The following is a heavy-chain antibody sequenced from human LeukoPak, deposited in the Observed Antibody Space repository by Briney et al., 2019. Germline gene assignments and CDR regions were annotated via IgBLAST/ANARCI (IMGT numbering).Heavy chain of an antibody. CDR3: ARGTATYCGGDCYSGGNDAFDI. V-gene: IGHV4-59*01. Sequence: PSETLSLICTVSGGSISSYYWSWIRQPPGKGLEWIGYIYYSGSTNYNPSLKSRVTISVDTSKNQFSLKLSSVTAADTAVYYCARGTATYCGGDCYSGGNDAFDIWGQGTMVTVSS. CDR1: GGSISSYY. D-gene: IGHD2-21*02. J-gene: IGHJ3*02. CDR2: IYYSGST.